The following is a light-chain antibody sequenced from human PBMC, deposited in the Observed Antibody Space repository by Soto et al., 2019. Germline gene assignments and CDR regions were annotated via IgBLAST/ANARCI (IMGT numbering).Light chain of an antibody. CDR2: GAS. CDR3: QQYGSSPLT. CDR1: QSVSNN. V-gene: IGKV3-15*01. J-gene: IGKJ4*01. Sequence: EIVMTHSPATLSVSPGERATLSCRASQSVSNNLAWYQQKPGQAPRLLIYGASTRATGIPARFSGSGSGTEFTLTISSLQSEDFAVYYCQQYGSSPLTFGGGTKVDI.